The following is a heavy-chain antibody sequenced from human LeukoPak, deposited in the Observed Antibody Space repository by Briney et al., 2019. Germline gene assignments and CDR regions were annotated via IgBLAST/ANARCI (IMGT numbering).Heavy chain of an antibody. D-gene: IGHD2-15*01. CDR3: AKDGADCSGGSCYWTYYYYYMDV. Sequence: GGSPRLSCAASGFTFSSYEMNWVRQAPGKGLEWVSYISSSGSTIYYADSVKGRFTISRDNSKNTLYLQMNSLRAEDTAVYYCAKDGADCSGGSCYWTYYYYYMDVWGKGTTVTVSS. CDR2: ISSSGSTI. V-gene: IGHV3-48*03. J-gene: IGHJ6*03. CDR1: GFTFSSYE.